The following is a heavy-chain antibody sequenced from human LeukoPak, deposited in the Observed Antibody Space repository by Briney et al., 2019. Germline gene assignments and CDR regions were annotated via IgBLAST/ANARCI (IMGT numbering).Heavy chain of an antibody. D-gene: IGHD3-22*01. Sequence: PSETLSLTCTVSGGSIRSSYYYWGWIRQPPGKGLEWIGYISYTGSTNYNPSLKSRVTISVETSKKQISLKLSSVTAADTAVYYCARAWDSSGYRGAFHIWGQGTMVTVSS. CDR2: ISYTGST. J-gene: IGHJ3*02. CDR1: GGSIRSSYYY. V-gene: IGHV4-61*05. CDR3: ARAWDSSGYRGAFHI.